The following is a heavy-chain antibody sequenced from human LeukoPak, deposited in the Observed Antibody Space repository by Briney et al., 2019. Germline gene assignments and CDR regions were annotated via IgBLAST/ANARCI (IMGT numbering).Heavy chain of an antibody. J-gene: IGHJ6*03. CDR3: ARGLVPVRFLEWRAVYYMDV. CDR1: GYTFTSYD. CDR2: MNPNRGNT. Sequence: GASVKVSFKASGYTFTSYDSNWVRQATGQGLEWMGWMNPNRGNTGYAQKFQGRVTMTRNTSLSTAYMELSSLRSEDTAVYYCARGLVPVRFLEWRAVYYMDVWGKGTTVTVSS. V-gene: IGHV1-8*01. D-gene: IGHD3-3*01.